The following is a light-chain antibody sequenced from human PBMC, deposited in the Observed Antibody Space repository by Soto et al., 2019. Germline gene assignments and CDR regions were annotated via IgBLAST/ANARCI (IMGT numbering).Light chain of an antibody. CDR3: DSWDNSLSVVL. CDR1: SSDVGAYNY. CDR2: EVT. V-gene: IGLV2-8*01. Sequence: QSVLTQPPSASGSPGQSVTISCTGTSSDVGAYNYVSWYQHRPGKAPKLMIYEVTKRPSGVPDRFSGAKSGTSATLAIAGLQTGDEADYYCDSWDNSLSVVLFGGGTQLTVL. J-gene: IGLJ2*01.